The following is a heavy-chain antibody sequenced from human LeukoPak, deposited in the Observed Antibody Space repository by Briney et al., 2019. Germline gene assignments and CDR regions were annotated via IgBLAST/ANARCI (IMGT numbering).Heavy chain of an antibody. CDR3: AKDRITIFGVVMEDAFDI. J-gene: IGHJ3*02. Sequence: GGSLRLSCAASAFTFSNYAMSWVRQAPGKGLEWVSAISGSGSSTYYADSVKGRFTISRDNSKNTLYLQMSTLGAEDTAVYYCAKDRITIFGVVMEDAFDIWGQGTMVTVSS. D-gene: IGHD3-3*01. CDR2: ISGSGSST. CDR1: AFTFSNYA. V-gene: IGHV3-23*01.